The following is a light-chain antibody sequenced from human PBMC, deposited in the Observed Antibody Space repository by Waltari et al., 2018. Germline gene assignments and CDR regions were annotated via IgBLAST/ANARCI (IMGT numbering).Light chain of an antibody. CDR1: NFGSKY. V-gene: IGLV3-21*02. CDR2: DDT. Sequence: SYELTQPPSVSVSPGQMAKITCGGDNFGSKYIHLYQQKSTQAPVVVIYDDTERPSGIPERFSGSKSGNTATLTISGVEAGDEADYYCQVWDSRSDHWVFGGGTRLTVL. J-gene: IGLJ2*01. CDR3: QVWDSRSDHWV.